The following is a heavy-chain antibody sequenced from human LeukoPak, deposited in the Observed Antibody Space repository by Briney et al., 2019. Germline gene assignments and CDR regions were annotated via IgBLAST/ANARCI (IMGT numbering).Heavy chain of an antibody. CDR3: AKDTLEDTAMVTGDC. V-gene: IGHV3-43*02. D-gene: IGHD5-18*01. J-gene: IGHJ4*02. CDR2: ISGDGGST. Sequence: PGGSLRLSCAASGFTFDDYAMHWVRQAPGKGLEWVSLISGDGGSTYYADSVKGRFTISRDNSKNSLYLQMNSLRTEDTALYYCAKDTLEDTAMVTGDCWGQGTLVTVSS. CDR1: GFTFDDYA.